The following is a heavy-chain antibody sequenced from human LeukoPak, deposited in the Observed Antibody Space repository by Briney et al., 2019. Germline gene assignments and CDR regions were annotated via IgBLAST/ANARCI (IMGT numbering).Heavy chain of an antibody. CDR3: AKGPLRGTAAAIGY. CDR2: ISYDGRNK. J-gene: IGHJ4*02. Sequence: GGSLRLSCAASGFTFNNYGMHWVRQAPGKGLEWVAVISYDGRNKHYPDSVKGRFTISRDISTDTLWLQMDSLRTEDTAVYYCAKGPLRGTAAAIGYWGQGTLVTVSS. V-gene: IGHV3-30*18. CDR1: GFTFNNYG. D-gene: IGHD2-2*01.